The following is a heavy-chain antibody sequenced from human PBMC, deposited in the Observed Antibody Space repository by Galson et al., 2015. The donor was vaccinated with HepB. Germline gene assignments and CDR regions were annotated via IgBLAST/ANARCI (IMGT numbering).Heavy chain of an antibody. CDR2: ISAYNGHT. Sequence: SVKVSCKASGYTFTSYSISWVRQAPGQGPEWMAWISAYNGHTNYAQKFQGSVTVTTDTSTSTVYMELRSLRADDTAVYYCGRGGYGGYALDYWGQGTLVTVSS. D-gene: IGHD5-12*01. CDR1: GYTFTSYS. V-gene: IGHV1-18*04. J-gene: IGHJ4*02. CDR3: GRGGYGGYALDY.